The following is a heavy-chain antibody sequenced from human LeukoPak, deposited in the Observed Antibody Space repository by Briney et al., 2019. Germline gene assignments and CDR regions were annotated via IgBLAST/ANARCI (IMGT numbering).Heavy chain of an antibody. CDR2: FDPEDDET. J-gene: IGHJ4*02. CDR1: GYTLTELS. CDR3: ATDCCGSTGYFDY. V-gene: IGHV1-24*01. D-gene: IGHD1-26*01. Sequence: ASVKVSCKVSGYTLTELSMHWVRQAPGKGLEWMGGFDPEDDETIYAQKFQGRVTMTEDTSTDTAYMEPSSLRSEDTAVYYCATDCCGSTGYFDYWGQGTLVTVSS.